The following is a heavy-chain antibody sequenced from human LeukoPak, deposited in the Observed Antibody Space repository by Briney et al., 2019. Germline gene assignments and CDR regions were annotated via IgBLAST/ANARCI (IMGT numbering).Heavy chain of an antibody. D-gene: IGHD3-16*01. CDR3: ARDGVWGSTHFDY. J-gene: IGHJ4*02. Sequence: GGSLRLSCAASGFTFSSYSMNWVRQAPGKGLEWVSPISSSSSYIYYADSVKGRFTISRDNAKNSLYLQMNSLRAEDTAVYYCARDGVWGSTHFDYWGKGTLVTVSS. V-gene: IGHV3-21*01. CDR2: ISSSSSYI. CDR1: GFTFSSYS.